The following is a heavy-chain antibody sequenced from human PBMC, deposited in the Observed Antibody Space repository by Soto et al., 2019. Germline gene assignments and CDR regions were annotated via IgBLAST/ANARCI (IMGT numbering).Heavy chain of an antibody. CDR2: ISGSGGST. CDR3: AKGRYDFWSPYYFDS. J-gene: IGHJ4*02. V-gene: IGHV3-23*01. Sequence: GGSLRLSCAASGFTFSSYAMSWVRQAPGKGLEWVSAISGSGGSTYYADSVKGRFTISRDNARNSLYLQMDSLRDEDTALYYCAKGRYDFWSPYYFDSWGQGTLVTVSS. D-gene: IGHD3-3*01. CDR1: GFTFSSYA.